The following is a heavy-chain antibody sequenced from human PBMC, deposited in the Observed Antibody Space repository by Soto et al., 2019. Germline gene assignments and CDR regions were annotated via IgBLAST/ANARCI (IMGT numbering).Heavy chain of an antibody. J-gene: IGHJ4*02. D-gene: IGHD3-22*01. CDR2: INAGNGNT. CDR1: GYTFTTYA. CDR3: ASEDSSGSFYY. V-gene: IGHV1-3*01. Sequence: ASVKVSCKASGYTFTTYAMHWVRQAPGQRLEWMGWINAGNGNTKYSQKFQGRVTITRDTSASTAYMEVSSLGPEDTAVYYCASEDSSGSFYYWGQGTLVTVSS.